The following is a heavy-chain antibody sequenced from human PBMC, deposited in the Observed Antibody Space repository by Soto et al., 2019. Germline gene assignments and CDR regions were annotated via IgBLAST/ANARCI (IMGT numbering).Heavy chain of an antibody. CDR1: GDSISKYY. Sequence: SETLPVTCIASGDSISKYYWNWIRQPAGKGLEWIGRMYIRGSTVYNPSLKSRVTMSLDTSKNLFSMKLSSVTAADTAGYYCASDQGGYSLDDNWGQGILVTVSS. J-gene: IGHJ4*02. CDR2: MYIRGST. D-gene: IGHD5-18*01. V-gene: IGHV4-4*07. CDR3: ASDQGGYSLDDN.